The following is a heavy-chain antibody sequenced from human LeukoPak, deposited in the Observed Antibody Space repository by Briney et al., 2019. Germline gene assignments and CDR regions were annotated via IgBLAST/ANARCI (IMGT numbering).Heavy chain of an antibody. J-gene: IGHJ4*02. Sequence: TGGSLRLSCAASGFTFSSYAMSWVRQALGKGLEWVSAISGSGGSTYYADSVKGRFTISRDNSKNTLYLQMNSLRAEDTAVYYCAKNLRKQLVTGGGFDYWGQGTLVTVSS. CDR3: AKNLRKQLVTGGGFDY. CDR2: ISGSGGST. CDR1: GFTFSSYA. V-gene: IGHV3-23*01. D-gene: IGHD6-6*01.